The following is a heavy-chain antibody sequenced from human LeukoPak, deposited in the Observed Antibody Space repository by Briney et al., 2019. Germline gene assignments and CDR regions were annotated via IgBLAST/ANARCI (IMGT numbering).Heavy chain of an antibody. V-gene: IGHV1-24*01. CDR2: FDPEDGET. CDR3: ATHKDFWSGYLVY. D-gene: IGHD3-3*01. CDR1: GYTLTELS. Sequence: ASVKVSCKVSGYTLTELSMHWVRQAPGKGLEWMGGFDPEDGETIYAQKFRGRVTMTEDTSTDTAYMELSSLRSEDTAVYYCATHKDFWSGYLVYWGQGTLVTVSS. J-gene: IGHJ4*02.